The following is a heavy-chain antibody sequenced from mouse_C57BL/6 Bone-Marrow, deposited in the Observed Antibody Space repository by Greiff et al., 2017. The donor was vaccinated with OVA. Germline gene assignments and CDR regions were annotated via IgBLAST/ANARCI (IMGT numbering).Heavy chain of an antibody. CDR1: GYSFTSYY. CDR2: INPSTGGT. D-gene: IGHD2-12*01. V-gene: IGHV1-42*01. CDR3: ARNYSPLRYYAMDY. J-gene: IGHJ4*01. Sequence: EVQLQQSGPELVKPGASVKISCTASGYSFTSYYMNWVKQSPEKSLEWIGEINPSTGGTTYNQKFKAKATLTVDKSSSTAYMQLKSLTSEDSAVYYCARNYSPLRYYAMDYWGQGTSVTVSS.